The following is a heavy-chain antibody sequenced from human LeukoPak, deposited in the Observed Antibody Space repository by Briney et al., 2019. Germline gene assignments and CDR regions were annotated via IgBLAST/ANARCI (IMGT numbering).Heavy chain of an antibody. CDR2: ISDDGSSA. V-gene: IGHV3-74*01. J-gene: IGHJ4*02. D-gene: IGHD7-27*01. CDR1: GFTFRSYW. CDR3: AIDPNWGTHS. Sequence: GGSLRLSCTASGFTFRSYWMHWVRQIPGKGLMWVSRISDDGSSASYADSVKGRFTISRDDAKHTLYLQMNSLRVEDTAVYYCAIDPNWGTHSWGQGVLVTVSS.